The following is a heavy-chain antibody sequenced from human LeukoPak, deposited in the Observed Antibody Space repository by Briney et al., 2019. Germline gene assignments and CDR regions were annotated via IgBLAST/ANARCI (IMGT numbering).Heavy chain of an antibody. Sequence: GGSLRLSCVASGLTFSSYAMSWVRQAPGKGLEWVSDLNGSGGTTNYADSVKGRFTISRDNFRNTLYLQMNSLRAEDTAEYYCARGGYGSRIDLWGQGTQVTVSS. J-gene: IGHJ5*02. V-gene: IGHV3-23*01. D-gene: IGHD2-2*01. CDR1: GLTFSSYA. CDR2: LNGSGGTT. CDR3: ARGGYGSRIDL.